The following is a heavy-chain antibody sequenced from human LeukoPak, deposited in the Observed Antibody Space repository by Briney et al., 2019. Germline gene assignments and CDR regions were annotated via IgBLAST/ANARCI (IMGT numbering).Heavy chain of an antibody. D-gene: IGHD2-15*01. CDR3: ARAGSHRSHRY. CDR2: IYHSGSIYHSENT. J-gene: IGHJ4*02. Sequence: SETLSLTCTVSGGSISSYYWGWIRQPPGKGLEWIGTIYHSGSIYHSENTYYNPSLKSRVTISVDTSKNQFSLKLSSVTAADTAVYYCARAGSHRSHRYWGQGTLVTVSS. V-gene: IGHV4-59*12. CDR1: GGSISSYY.